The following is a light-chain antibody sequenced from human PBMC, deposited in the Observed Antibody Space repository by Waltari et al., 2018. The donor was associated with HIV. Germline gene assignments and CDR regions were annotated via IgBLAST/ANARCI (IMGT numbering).Light chain of an antibody. J-gene: IGLJ2*01. CDR1: SSNIGAGYD. CDR2: GSG. CDR3: QSYDSSLTGSV. V-gene: IGLV1-40*01. Sequence: QSVLTQPPSVSGAPGQRVTISCTGSSSNIGAGYDIHWYQQLPGTAPKRLGYGSGNWPSGVPDRFSGSKSGTSASLASTGLQAEDEADYYCQSYDSSLTGSVFGGGTKLTVL.